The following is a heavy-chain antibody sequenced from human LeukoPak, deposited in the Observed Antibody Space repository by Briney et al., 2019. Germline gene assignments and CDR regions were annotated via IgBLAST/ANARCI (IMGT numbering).Heavy chain of an antibody. Sequence: GGSLRLSCAASGFTFSNYAITFSSYAMSWVRQAPGKGLEWVSYISSSGSTIYYADSVKGRFTISRDNAKNSLYLQMNSLRAEDTALYYCARDERSGKGDYWGQGTLVTVSS. J-gene: IGHJ4*02. V-gene: IGHV3-48*04. D-gene: IGHD1-26*01. CDR2: ISSSGSTI. CDR3: ARDERSGKGDY. CDR1: GFTFSNYAITFSSYA.